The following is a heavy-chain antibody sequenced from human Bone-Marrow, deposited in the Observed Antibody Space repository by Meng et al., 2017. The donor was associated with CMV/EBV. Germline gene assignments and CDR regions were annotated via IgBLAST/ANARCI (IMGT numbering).Heavy chain of an antibody. CDR2: IIPILGIA. V-gene: IGHV1-69*04. Sequence: SSVQVSCKSSVYTFTGYYMHWVRQAPGQGLEWMGRIIPILGIANYAQKLQGRVTNTADKSTSTAYMELSSMRSEDTDVYYWARGPTVFGVGTPIDYWGQGTLVTVSS. CDR1: VYTFTGYY. D-gene: IGHD3-3*01. J-gene: IGHJ4*02. CDR3: ARGPTVFGVGTPIDY.